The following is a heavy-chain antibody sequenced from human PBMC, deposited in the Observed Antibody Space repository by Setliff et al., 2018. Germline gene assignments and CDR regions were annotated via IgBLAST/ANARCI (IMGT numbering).Heavy chain of an antibody. CDR2: IISSGSTI. V-gene: IGHV3-11*01. CDR3: ARTTGYRLEGDFDY. J-gene: IGHJ4*02. CDR1: GFTFSDYY. Sequence: PGGSLRLSCAASGFTFSDYYMSWIRQAPGKGLEWVSYIISSGSTIYYADSVKGRFTVSRDNAKNSLYLQMTSLRAEDTAIYYCARTTGYRLEGDFDYWGQGTLVTVSS. D-gene: IGHD3-16*01.